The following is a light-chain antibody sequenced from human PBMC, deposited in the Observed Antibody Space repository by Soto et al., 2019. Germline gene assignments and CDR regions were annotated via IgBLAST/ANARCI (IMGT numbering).Light chain of an antibody. V-gene: IGLV1-47*01. CDR1: SSNIGSNY. CDR3: AAWDDSLSGL. Sequence: QSVLTQPPSASGTPGQRVTISCSGSSSNIGSNYVYWYQQLPGTAPKLLIYRNNQRPSGVPERFSGPKSGTAASLAISGLRSEDEADYYCAAWDDSLSGLFGTGTKLTVL. J-gene: IGLJ1*01. CDR2: RNN.